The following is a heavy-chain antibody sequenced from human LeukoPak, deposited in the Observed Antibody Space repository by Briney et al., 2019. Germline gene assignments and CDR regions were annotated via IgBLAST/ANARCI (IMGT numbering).Heavy chain of an antibody. D-gene: IGHD5-12*01. Sequence: SETLSLTCTVSGGSLSIYYWSWLRQAPGKGLEWIGYIHYSGSTNHNPSLKSRVTISVDTSKNQFSLKLSSVTAADTAVYYCAREGYNYGSNFDYWGQGTLVTVSS. CDR1: GGSLSIYY. V-gene: IGHV4-59*01. CDR2: IHYSGST. J-gene: IGHJ4*02. CDR3: AREGYNYGSNFDY.